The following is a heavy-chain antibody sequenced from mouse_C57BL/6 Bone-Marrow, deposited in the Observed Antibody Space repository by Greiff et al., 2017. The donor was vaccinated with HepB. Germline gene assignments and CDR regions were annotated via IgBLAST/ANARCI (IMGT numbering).Heavy chain of an antibody. CDR3: TRLVV. CDR1: GYTFTDYE. CDR2: IDPESSDT. Sequence: VQLQQSGAELVRPGASVTLSCKASGYTFTDYEMHWVKQTPVPGLEWLGAIDPESSDTDYNQKFQGKAILTADKSSSTAYMELRSLTSEDSAVYYCTRLVVWGTVTTVTVSS. J-gene: IGHJ1*03. V-gene: IGHV1-15*01.